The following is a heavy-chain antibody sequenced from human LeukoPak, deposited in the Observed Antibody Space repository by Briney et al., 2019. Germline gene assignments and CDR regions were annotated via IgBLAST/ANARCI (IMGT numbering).Heavy chain of an antibody. D-gene: IGHD6-13*01. CDR1: GGSFSGYY. V-gene: IGHV4-34*01. J-gene: IGHJ6*02. CDR2: INHSGST. CDR3: ARGPTIAAAGILRRGVRPKSHAEYYYYYGMDV. Sequence: SETLSLTCAVYGGSFSGYYWSWIRQPPGKGLEWIGEINHSGSTNYNPSLKSRVTISVDTSKNQFSLKLSSVTAADTAVYYCARGPTIAAAGILRRGVRPKSHAEYYYYYGMDVWGQGTTVTVSS.